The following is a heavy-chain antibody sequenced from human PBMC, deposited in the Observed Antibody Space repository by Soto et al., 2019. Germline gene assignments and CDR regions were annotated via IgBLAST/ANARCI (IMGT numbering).Heavy chain of an antibody. J-gene: IGHJ4*02. CDR1: GFTFSSYG. CDR3: ASVGYSSSSGGY. CDR2: IWYDGSNK. V-gene: IGHV3-33*01. D-gene: IGHD6-6*01. Sequence: QVQLVESGGGVVQPGRSLRLSCAASGFTFSSYGMHWVRQAPGKGLEWVAVIWYDGSNKYYADSVKGRFTISRDNSKNTLYLHMNSLRAEDTAVYYCASVGYSSSSGGYWGQGTLVTVCS.